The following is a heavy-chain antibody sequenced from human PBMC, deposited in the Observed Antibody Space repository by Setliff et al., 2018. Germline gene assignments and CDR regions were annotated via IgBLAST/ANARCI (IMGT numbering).Heavy chain of an antibody. V-gene: IGHV4-59*01. J-gene: IGHJ6*01. Sequence: SETLSLTCTVSGGSIMNYFWSWIRQPPGKGLEWIGYVYYTGNTNYNPSLKSRLTISVDPSKNQVSLKLKSATTADTAVYYCARDRTAYNYGMDVW. CDR1: GGSIMNYF. CDR2: VYYTGNT. D-gene: IGHD5-18*01. CDR3: ARDRTAYNYGMDV.